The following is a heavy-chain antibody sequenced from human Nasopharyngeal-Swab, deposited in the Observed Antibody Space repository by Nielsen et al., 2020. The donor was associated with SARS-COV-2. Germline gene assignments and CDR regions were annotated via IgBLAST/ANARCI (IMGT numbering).Heavy chain of an antibody. CDR3: ARAGKIQLWFNSLYYFDY. D-gene: IGHD5-18*01. J-gene: IGHJ4*02. Sequence: WVRQAPGQGLEWMGWMNPNSGNTGYAQKFQGRVTMTRNTSISTAYMELSSLRSEDTAVYYCARAGKIQLWFNSLYYFDYWGQGTLVTVPS. CDR2: MNPNSGNT. V-gene: IGHV1-8*01.